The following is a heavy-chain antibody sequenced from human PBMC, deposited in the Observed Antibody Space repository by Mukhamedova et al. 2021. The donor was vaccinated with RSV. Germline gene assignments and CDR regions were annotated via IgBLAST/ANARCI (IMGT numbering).Heavy chain of an antibody. J-gene: IGHJ3*02. Sequence: YYNPSLKSRVTISVDTSKNQFSLKLSSVTAADTAVYYCARSSGGNASDSWGQGTMVTVSS. CDR3: ARSSGGNASDS. V-gene: IGHV4-30-2*04. D-gene: IGHD3-10*01.